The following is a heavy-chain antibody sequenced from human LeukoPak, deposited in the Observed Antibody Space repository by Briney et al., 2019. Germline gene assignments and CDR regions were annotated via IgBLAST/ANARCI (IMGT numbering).Heavy chain of an antibody. J-gene: IGHJ3*02. D-gene: IGHD1-14*01. CDR3: AKANPLPGSAFDI. CDR2: IIGSGGST. V-gene: IGHV3-23*01. CDR1: GFTFSSYA. Sequence: GGSLRLSCAASGFTFSSYAMSWVRQAPGKGLEWVSAIIGSGGSTYYADSVKGRFTISRDNSKNTLYLQMNSLRAEDAAVYYCAKANPLPGSAFDIWGQGTMVTVSS.